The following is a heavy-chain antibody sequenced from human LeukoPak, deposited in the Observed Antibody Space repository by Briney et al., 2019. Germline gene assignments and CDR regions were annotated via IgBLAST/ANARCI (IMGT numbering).Heavy chain of an antibody. V-gene: IGHV1-69*04. J-gene: IGHJ6*02. Sequence: SVKVSCKASGGTFSSYAISWVRQAPGQGREWVGRIIPILVISNYAQAFPGRVTITADKSTSTGYMELSSLRSEDTAVYYCARDMDPAMVTNYYYGMDVWGQGTTVTVSS. CDR3: ARDMDPAMVTNYYYGMDV. CDR1: GGTFSSYA. D-gene: IGHD5-18*01. CDR2: IIPILVIS.